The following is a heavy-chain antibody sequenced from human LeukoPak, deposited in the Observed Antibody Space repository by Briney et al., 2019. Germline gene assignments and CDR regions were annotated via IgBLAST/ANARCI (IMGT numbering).Heavy chain of an antibody. CDR1: GFTLGNYD. CDR2: ITTSAGER. J-gene: IGHJ3*01. D-gene: IGHD3-10*01. CDR3: ARGGLGELLTPRDPFDF. Sequence: GGTLRINCAASGFTLGNYDMHWVRQPQGKRLEWVSAITTSAGERYYVDSVRGRFTISRDVAKNSLFLQMTGLRAGDTAVYFCARGGLGELLTPRDPFDFWGHGTMVTVSS. V-gene: IGHV3-13*01.